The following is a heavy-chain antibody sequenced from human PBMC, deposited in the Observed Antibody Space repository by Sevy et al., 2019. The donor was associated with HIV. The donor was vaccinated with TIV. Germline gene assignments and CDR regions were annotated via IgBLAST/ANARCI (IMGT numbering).Heavy chain of an antibody. CDR1: GGSISSYY. Sequence: SETLSLTCTVAGGSISSYYWSWIRQPPGKGLEWIGYIDYSGSTNYNPSLKSRVTISVDTSKNQFSLKLSSVTDADTAVYYCASERQLVLDHWGQGTLVTVSS. CDR3: ASERQLVLDH. D-gene: IGHD6-13*01. V-gene: IGHV4-59*01. J-gene: IGHJ4*02. CDR2: IDYSGST.